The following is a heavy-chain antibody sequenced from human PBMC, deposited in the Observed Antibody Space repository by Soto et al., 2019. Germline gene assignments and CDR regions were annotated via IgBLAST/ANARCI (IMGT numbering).Heavy chain of an antibody. CDR2: ISSSSSTI. CDR3: ARDYGDYYYYGMDV. Sequence: GSLGLSCAASGFTFSSYSMNGVRQAPGKGLEWVSYISSSSSTIYYADSVKGRFTISRDNAKNSLYLQMNSLRDEDTAVYYCARDYGDYYYYGMDVWGQGTTVTVSS. J-gene: IGHJ6*02. D-gene: IGHD4-17*01. CDR1: GFTFSSYS. V-gene: IGHV3-48*02.